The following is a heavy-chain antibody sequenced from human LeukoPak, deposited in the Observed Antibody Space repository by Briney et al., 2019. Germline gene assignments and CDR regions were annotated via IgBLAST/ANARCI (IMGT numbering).Heavy chain of an antibody. Sequence: SETLSLTCTVSGGSISSSSYYWGWIRQPPGKGLESIGTIYYSGSTYYNPSLKSRVTISVDTSKNQFSLKLSSVTAADTAVYYCASFYYYDSSGYRKYFDYWGQGTLVTVSS. CDR1: GGSISSSSYY. D-gene: IGHD3-22*01. CDR3: ASFYYYDSSGYRKYFDY. CDR2: IYYSGST. J-gene: IGHJ4*02. V-gene: IGHV4-39*07.